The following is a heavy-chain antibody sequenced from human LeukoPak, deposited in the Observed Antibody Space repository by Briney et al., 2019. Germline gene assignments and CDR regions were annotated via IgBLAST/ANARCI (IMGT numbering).Heavy chain of an antibody. CDR1: GFTFSSFA. Sequence: GSLRLSCAASGFTFSSFAMSWVRQAPGKGLEWVSSISDSGGSKYHADSVKGRFTISRDNSKNRLYLQMNSLRADDTAVYYCAKEMYSGSYSYFHYWGQGTLVTVSS. J-gene: IGHJ4*02. D-gene: IGHD1-26*01. V-gene: IGHV3-23*01. CDR2: ISDSGGSK. CDR3: AKEMYSGSYSYFHY.